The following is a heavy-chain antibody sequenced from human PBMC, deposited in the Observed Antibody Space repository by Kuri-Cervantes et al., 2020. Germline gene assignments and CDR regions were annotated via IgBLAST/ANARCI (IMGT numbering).Heavy chain of an antibody. V-gene: IGHV3-74*01. CDR3: AKGYGWGLRPGDY. CDR2: INTYGSGT. D-gene: IGHD1-26*01. J-gene: IGHJ4*02. Sequence: GESLKISCAASGLTFSTYWMHWVRQVPGKGLMWVSRINTYGSGTTYADSVKGRFTISRDNAKNSLYLQMNSLSAEDTALYYCAKGYGWGLRPGDYWGQGTLVTVSS. CDR1: GLTFSTYW.